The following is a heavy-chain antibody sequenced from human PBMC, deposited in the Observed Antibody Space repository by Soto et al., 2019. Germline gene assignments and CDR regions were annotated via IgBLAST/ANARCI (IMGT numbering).Heavy chain of an antibody. CDR2: ISSSSSYI. Sequence: GGSLRLSCAASGFTFSSYSMNWVRQAPGKGLEWVSSISSSSSYIYYADSVKGRFTISRDNAKSTVYLQMNSLKTEDTAVYYCTTDSYFTLKLVRFDYWGLGTLVTVSS. J-gene: IGHJ4*01. V-gene: IGHV3-21*03. CDR3: TTDSYFTLKLVRFDY. CDR1: GFTFSSYS. D-gene: IGHD3-22*01.